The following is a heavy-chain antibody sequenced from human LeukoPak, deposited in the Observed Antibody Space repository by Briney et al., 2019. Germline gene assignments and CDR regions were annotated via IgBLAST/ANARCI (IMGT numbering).Heavy chain of an antibody. CDR3: VRNWDY. D-gene: IGHD1-1*01. CDR1: GGSISSYY. Sequence: SETLSLTCTVSGGSISSYYWSWIRQPPGKGLEWIGYIYYSGSTNYNPSPKSRVTMSVDTSNKHFSLKLTSVTAADTAVYYCVRNWDYWGQGTLVTVSS. J-gene: IGHJ4*02. CDR2: IYYSGST. V-gene: IGHV4-59*12.